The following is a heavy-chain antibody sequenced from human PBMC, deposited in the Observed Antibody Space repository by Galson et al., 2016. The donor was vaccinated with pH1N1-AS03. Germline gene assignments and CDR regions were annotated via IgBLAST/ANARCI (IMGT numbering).Heavy chain of an antibody. CDR1: GYTFISYA. Sequence: SVKVSCKASGYTFISYAIHWMRQAPGQGLGWMGWITAGNGNKKYSLKFQDRFTISRDKTASTPYMDLSTLRSEDTAVYYCARGGDFSGSSCRFTGFDPWGQGTMVTVSS. CDR3: ARGGDFSGSSCRFTGFDP. D-gene: IGHD2-15*01. V-gene: IGHV1-3*01. J-gene: IGHJ5*02. CDR2: ITAGNGNK.